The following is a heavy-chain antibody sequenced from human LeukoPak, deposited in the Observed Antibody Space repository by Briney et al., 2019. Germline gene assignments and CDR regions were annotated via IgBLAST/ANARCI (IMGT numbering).Heavy chain of an antibody. CDR3: ARGGEHDYRGKVDYYYYMDV. J-gene: IGHJ6*03. CDR1: GYSFTSYW. CDR2: IYPGDSDT. Sequence: GESLKISCKGSGYSFTSYWIGWVRQMPGKGLEWMGIIYPGDSDTRYSPSFQGQVTISADKSISTAYLQWSSLKASDTAMYYCARGGEHDYRGKVDYYYYMDVWGKGTTLTVSS. V-gene: IGHV5-51*01. D-gene: IGHD4-23*01.